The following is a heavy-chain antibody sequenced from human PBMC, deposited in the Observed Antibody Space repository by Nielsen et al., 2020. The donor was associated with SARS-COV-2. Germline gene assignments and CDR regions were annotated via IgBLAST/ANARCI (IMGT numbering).Heavy chain of an antibody. CDR2: ISGSGGST. CDR1: GFTFSSYA. CDR3: AKATEWELLLFDY. Sequence: GESLKISCAASGFTFSSYAMSWVRQAPGKGLEWVSAISGSGGSTYYADSVKGRFTISRDNSKNTLYLQMNSLRAEDTAVYYCAKATEWELLLFDYWGQGIAVTVSS. J-gene: IGHJ4*02. V-gene: IGHV3-23*01. D-gene: IGHD1-26*01.